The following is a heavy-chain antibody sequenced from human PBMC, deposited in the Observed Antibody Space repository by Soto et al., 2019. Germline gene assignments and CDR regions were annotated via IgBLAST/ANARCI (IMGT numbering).Heavy chain of an antibody. CDR1: GYTLSSFG. CDR2: INAGNGNT. J-gene: IGHJ4*02. CDR3: VRTRQQWQVGDS. D-gene: IGHD6-19*01. Sequence: QAQLVQSGAEVKKPGASVKVSCKASGYTLSSFGIHWVRQAPGQRLEWMGWINAGNGNTKYSQKLQGRVTFSRDTSANTAYMELTSLTSEDTAVYYCVRTRQQWQVGDSWGQGSLVTVSS. V-gene: IGHV1-3*01.